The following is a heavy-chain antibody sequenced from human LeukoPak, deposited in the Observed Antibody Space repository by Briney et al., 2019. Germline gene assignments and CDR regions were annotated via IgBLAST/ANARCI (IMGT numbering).Heavy chain of an antibody. CDR2: IYHSGST. CDR3: AKGYCSSTSCPFDY. D-gene: IGHD2-2*01. V-gene: IGHV4-38-2*01. CDR1: GYSISSGYY. Sequence: PSETLSLTCAVSGYSISSGYYWGWIRQPPGKGLEWIGSIYHSGSTYYNPSLKSRVTISVDTSKNQFSLKLSSVTAADTAVYYCAKGYCSSTSCPFDYWGQGTLVTVSS. J-gene: IGHJ4*02.